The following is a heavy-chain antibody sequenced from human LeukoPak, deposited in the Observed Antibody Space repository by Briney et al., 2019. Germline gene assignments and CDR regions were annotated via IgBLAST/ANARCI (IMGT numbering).Heavy chain of an antibody. CDR3: ARGKGGSGYYHFDF. V-gene: IGHV4-59*01. Sequence: SETLSLTCTVSGGSISGYYWSWIRQPPGKGLEWIGYFSYSGSTNYNPSLKSRVTISVDTSKNQFSLKLSSVTAADTAVYYCARGKGGSGYYHFDFWGQGTLVTVSS. D-gene: IGHD3-22*01. CDR1: GGSISGYY. J-gene: IGHJ4*02. CDR2: FSYSGST.